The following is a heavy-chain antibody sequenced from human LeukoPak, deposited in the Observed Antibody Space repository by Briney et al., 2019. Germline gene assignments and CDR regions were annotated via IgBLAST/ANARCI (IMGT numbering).Heavy chain of an antibody. CDR3: AGPHGSSWYYFHY. J-gene: IGHJ4*02. Sequence: GGSLRLSCAASGFTFSSYWMSWVGQAPGKGLEWVANIKQDGSEKYYVDSVKGRFTISRDNAKNSLYLQMNSLRAEDTAVYYCAGPHGSSWYYFHYWGQGTLVTVSS. D-gene: IGHD6-13*01. V-gene: IGHV3-7*01. CDR1: GFTFSSYW. CDR2: IKQDGSEK.